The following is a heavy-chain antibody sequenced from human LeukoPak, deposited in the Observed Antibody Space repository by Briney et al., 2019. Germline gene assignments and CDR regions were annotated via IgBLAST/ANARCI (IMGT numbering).Heavy chain of an antibody. CDR1: GFTFTNYA. CDR3: AKDQSGYCTNGVCPSYDF. D-gene: IGHD2-8*01. V-gene: IGHV3-23*01. CDR2: ISGSAGST. J-gene: IGHJ4*02. Sequence: AGGSLRLSCAASGFTFTNYAMTWVRQAPGKGLEWVSAISGSAGSTYYADSAKGRFTISRDNSRNTLYLQMNGLRAEDTAMYYCAKDQSGYCTNGVCPSYDFWGQGTLVTVSS.